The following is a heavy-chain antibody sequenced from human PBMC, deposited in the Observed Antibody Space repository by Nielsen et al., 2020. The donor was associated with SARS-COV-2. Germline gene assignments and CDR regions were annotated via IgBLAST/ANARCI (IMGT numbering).Heavy chain of an antibody. J-gene: IGHJ6*02. D-gene: IGHD2-2*01. CDR3: ARGPQLLYYYYGMDV. CDR2: MNPNSGNT. Sequence: ASVKVSCKASGYTFTSYGVSWLRQATGQGLEWMGWMNPNSGNTGYAQKFQGRVTMTRNTSISTAYMELSSLRSEDTAVYYCARGPQLLYYYYGMDVWGQGTTVTVSS. CDR1: GYTFTSYG. V-gene: IGHV1-8*01.